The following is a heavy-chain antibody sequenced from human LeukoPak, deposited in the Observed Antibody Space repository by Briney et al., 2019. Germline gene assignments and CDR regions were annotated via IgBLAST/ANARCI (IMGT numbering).Heavy chain of an antibody. J-gene: IGHJ5*02. V-gene: IGHV4-59*01. CDR2: IYYSGST. Sequence: SETLSLTRTVSGGSISSYYWSWIRQPPGKGLEWIGYIYYSGSTNYNPSLKSRVTIPVDTSKNQFSLKLSSVTAADTAVYYCAASGGSSNWFDPWGQGTLVTVSS. CDR1: GGSISSYY. D-gene: IGHD2-15*01. CDR3: AASGGSSNWFDP.